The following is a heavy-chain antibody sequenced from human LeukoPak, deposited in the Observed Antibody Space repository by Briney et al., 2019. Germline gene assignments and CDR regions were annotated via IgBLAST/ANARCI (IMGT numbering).Heavy chain of an antibody. Sequence: PGGSLRLSCAASGFTSSSYWMPWVRQAPGKGLVWVSRIKSDGSSTSYADSVKGRFTISRDNAKNTLYLQMNSLRAEDTAVYYCARDRRDGYEGPIDCWGQGTLVTVSS. CDR2: IKSDGSST. CDR1: GFTSSSYW. J-gene: IGHJ4*02. D-gene: IGHD5-24*01. CDR3: ARDRRDGYEGPIDC. V-gene: IGHV3-74*01.